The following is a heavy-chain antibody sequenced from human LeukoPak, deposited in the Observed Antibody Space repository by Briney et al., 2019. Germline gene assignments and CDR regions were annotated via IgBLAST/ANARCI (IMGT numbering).Heavy chain of an antibody. CDR1: GFTVSANY. V-gene: IGHV3-53*01. CDR3: ARVAIVSTRLNGMDV. CDR2: IYSGGST. D-gene: IGHD3-22*01. J-gene: IGHJ6*02. Sequence: QPGGSLRLSCAASGFTVSANYMSWVRQAPGKGLEWVSIIYSGGSTNYADSVKGRFTISRDNSKSTLYLQMNSLRVEDTAVYYCARVAIVSTRLNGMDVWGQGTTVTVSS.